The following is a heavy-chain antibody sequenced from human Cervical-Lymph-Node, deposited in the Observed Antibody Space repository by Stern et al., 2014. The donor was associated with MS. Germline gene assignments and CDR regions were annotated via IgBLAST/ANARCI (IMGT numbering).Heavy chain of an antibody. Sequence: VQLVQSGAEVTKPGSSVKVSCKASRGTFSKFPSSWVRQAPGQGLECMGGIFPVFGTPTYAQEFRGRVTITADVSTSTVYMELSSLRSDDTAVYYCALSSETSDRWYSLGYDLWGQGTLVTVSS. J-gene: IGHJ5*02. D-gene: IGHD6-13*01. V-gene: IGHV1-69*12. CDR3: ALSSETSDRWYSLGYDL. CDR1: RGTFSKFP. CDR2: IFPVFGTP.